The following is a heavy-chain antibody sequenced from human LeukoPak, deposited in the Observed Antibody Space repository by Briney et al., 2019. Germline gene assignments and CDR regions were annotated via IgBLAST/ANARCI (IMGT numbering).Heavy chain of an antibody. CDR1: GGTFGSYA. Sequence: SSVKVSCKASGGTFGSYAISWVRQAPGQGLEWMGRIIPILDITDYAQKFQGRVTITADKPTSTAYMELSSLRSDDTAMYYCARDWVVRGIVRGRHFDYWGQGTLVTVSS. CDR3: ARDWVVRGIVRGRHFDY. V-gene: IGHV1-69*04. D-gene: IGHD3-10*01. CDR2: IIPILDIT. J-gene: IGHJ4*02.